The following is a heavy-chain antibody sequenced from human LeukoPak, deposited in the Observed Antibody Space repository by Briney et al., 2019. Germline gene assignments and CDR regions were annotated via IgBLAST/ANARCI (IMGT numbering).Heavy chain of an antibody. J-gene: IGHJ4*02. V-gene: IGHV3-74*01. Sequence: PGGSLRLSCAASGFTFSTYWMHWVRQAPGKGLVWVSRINTDGSSTRYADSVKGRFTISRDNSKNTLYLQMNSLRAEDTAVYYCAKAGGYSYGMAPLFFDYWGQGTLVTVSS. CDR2: INTDGSST. D-gene: IGHD5-18*01. CDR1: GFTFSTYW. CDR3: AKAGGYSYGMAPLFFDY.